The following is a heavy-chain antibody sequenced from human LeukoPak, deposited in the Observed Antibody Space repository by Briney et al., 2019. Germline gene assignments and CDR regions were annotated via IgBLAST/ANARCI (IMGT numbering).Heavy chain of an antibody. J-gene: IGHJ4*02. CDR1: GGSISSSY. Sequence: PSETVSLMCPCSGGSISSSYWSWIRQPPGKGLGRIAYIFYSGSTKYNPSLKSRVTISIDTSKTQFSLKLSSVTAADTAVYYCARHSSTRDSRGWYTDFDYWGQGTQVTVSS. D-gene: IGHD6-19*01. CDR2: IFYSGST. V-gene: IGHV4-59*08. CDR3: ARHSSTRDSRGWYTDFDY.